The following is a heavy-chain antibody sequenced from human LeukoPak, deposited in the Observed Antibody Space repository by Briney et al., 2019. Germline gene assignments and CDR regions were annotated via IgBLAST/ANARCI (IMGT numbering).Heavy chain of an antibody. V-gene: IGHV4-59*01. CDR3: ARGSGSYSAYYYGMDV. CDR1: GGSISSYY. CDR2: ISYSGST. Sequence: PSETLSLTCTVSGGSISSYYWSWIRQPPGKGLEWIGYISYSGSTNYNPSLKSRVTMSVDTSRNQFSLKLSSGTAADTAMYYCARGSGSYSAYYYGMDVWGQGTTVTVSS. D-gene: IGHD3-10*01. J-gene: IGHJ6*02.